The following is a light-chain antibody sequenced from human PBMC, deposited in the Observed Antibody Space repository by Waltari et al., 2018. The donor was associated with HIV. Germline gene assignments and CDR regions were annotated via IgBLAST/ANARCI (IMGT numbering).Light chain of an antibody. J-gene: IGKJ1*01. CDR2: GAS. Sequence: VMTQSPATLSVSPGKRAPLSCRASQSVSTNLAWYQQKPGQAPRLLIYGASIRATGIPGRFSGSGSGTEFTLTISSLQSEDFAVYYCQQYNNWPPWTFGQGTKVEIE. CDR3: QQYNNWPPWT. CDR1: QSVSTN. V-gene: IGKV3-15*01.